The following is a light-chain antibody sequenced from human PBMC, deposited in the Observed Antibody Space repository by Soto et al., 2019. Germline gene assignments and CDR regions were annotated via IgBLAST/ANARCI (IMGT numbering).Light chain of an antibody. CDR1: SSDVGGYNY. V-gene: IGLV2-8*01. CDR2: EVS. Sequence: QSLLTQPPSATGSPGQSVTISCTGTSSDVGGYNYVSWYQQHPGKAPKLMIYEVSKRPSGVPDRFSGSKSGNTASLTVSGLQAEDEADYYCSSYAGSNILYVFGTGTKVTVL. J-gene: IGLJ1*01. CDR3: SSYAGSNILYV.